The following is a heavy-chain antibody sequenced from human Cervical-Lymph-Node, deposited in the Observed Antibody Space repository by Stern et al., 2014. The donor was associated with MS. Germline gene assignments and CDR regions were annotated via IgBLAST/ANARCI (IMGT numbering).Heavy chain of an antibody. J-gene: IGHJ4*02. V-gene: IGHV3-23*01. CDR3: AKDTTSWPENYFDY. CDR1: GFTFSKYA. D-gene: IGHD2-2*01. Sequence: EVQLLESGGGLVQPGGSLRLSCEVSGFTFSKYAMSWVRQAPGKGLEWVSAISGSGGSTYYADSVKGRFTISRDNSKNTLFLQMNSLRAEDTAVYYCAKDTTSWPENYFDYWGQGTLVTVSS. CDR2: ISGSGGST.